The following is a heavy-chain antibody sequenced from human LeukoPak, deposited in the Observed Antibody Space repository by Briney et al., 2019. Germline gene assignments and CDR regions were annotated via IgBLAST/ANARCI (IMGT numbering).Heavy chain of an antibody. J-gene: IGHJ4*02. D-gene: IGHD3-22*01. Sequence: GGSLRLSCAASGFTVSSNYMSWVRQAPGKGLEWVSVIYSGGSTYYADSVKGRFTISRDNAKNSLYLQMNSLRAEDTALYYCARSRHSYDSTGFPHYWGQGTLVTVSS. V-gene: IGHV3-53*01. CDR2: IYSGGST. CDR1: GFTVSSNY. CDR3: ARSRHSYDSTGFPHY.